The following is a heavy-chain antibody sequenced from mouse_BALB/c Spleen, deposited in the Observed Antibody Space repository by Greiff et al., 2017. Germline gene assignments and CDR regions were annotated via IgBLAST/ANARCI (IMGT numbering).Heavy chain of an antibody. J-gene: IGHJ1*01. CDR1: GFTFSDYG. CDR3: ARDYYGSSYWYFDV. V-gene: IGHV5-15*02. D-gene: IGHD1-1*01. CDR2: ISNLAYSI. Sequence: EVQGVESGGGLVQPGGSRKLSCAASGFTFSDYGMAWVRQAPGKGPEWVAFISNLAYSIYYADTVTGRFTISRENAKNTLYLEMSSLRSEDTAMYYCARDYYGSSYWYFDVWGAGTTVTVSS.